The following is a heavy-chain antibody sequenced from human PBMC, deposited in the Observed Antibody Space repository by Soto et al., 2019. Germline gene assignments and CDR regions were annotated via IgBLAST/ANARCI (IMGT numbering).Heavy chain of an antibody. D-gene: IGHD5-18*01. CDR1: GDSVSSNDAT. CDR2: TYYRSKWYN. V-gene: IGHV6-1*01. CDR3: ARMVEYSYGQSDYYYYYGMDV. Sequence: SQTLSLTCAISGDSVSSNDATWDWIRQSPSRGLEWLGRTYYRSKWYNDYAVSVKSRITINPDTSKNQFSLQLNSVTPEDTAVYYCARMVEYSYGQSDYYYYYGMDVWGQGTTVTVSS. J-gene: IGHJ6*02.